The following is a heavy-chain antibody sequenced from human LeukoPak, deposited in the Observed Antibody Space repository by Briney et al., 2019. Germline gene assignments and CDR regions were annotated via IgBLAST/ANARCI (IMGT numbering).Heavy chain of an antibody. Sequence: ASVKVSCKPSGYTFTSYCISWVRQAPGQGLEWMGIINLSSGSTSYARKFLGRVSMTRDMSTSTVYMELSSLRSEDTAVYDCAREVGPAIAASEALFYWGQGTMVTVSS. J-gene: IGHJ4*02. V-gene: IGHV1-46*01. CDR1: GYTFTSYC. D-gene: IGHD6-13*01. CDR2: INLSSGST. CDR3: AREVGPAIAASEALFY.